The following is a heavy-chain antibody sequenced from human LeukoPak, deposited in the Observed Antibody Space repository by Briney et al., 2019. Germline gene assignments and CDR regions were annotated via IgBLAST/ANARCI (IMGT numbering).Heavy chain of an antibody. D-gene: IGHD5-12*01. CDR3: ARQYSGYDPFDY. CDR1: GFFSGSW. J-gene: IGHJ4*02. CDR2: INQDGSRK. Sequence: GGSLRLSCTASGFFSGSWMSWVRRAPGKGLEWVASINQDGSRKYYVVSVKGRFTISRDNANNSLSLQMNSLRAEDTAVYYCARQYSGYDPFDYWGQGTLVTVSS. V-gene: IGHV3-7*01.